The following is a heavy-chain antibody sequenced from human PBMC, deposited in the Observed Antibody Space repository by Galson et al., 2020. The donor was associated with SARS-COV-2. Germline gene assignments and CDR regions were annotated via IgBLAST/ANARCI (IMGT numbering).Heavy chain of an antibody. Sequence: SETLSLTCTVSGGSISSSSYYWGWIRQPPGKGLEWIGSIYYSGSTYYNPSLKSRVTISVDTSKNQFSLKLSSVTAADTAVYYCASEGQLVRNDYWGQGTLVNVSS. D-gene: IGHD6-6*01. CDR1: GGSISSSSYY. CDR2: IYYSGST. CDR3: ASEGQLVRNDY. V-gene: IGHV4-39*01. J-gene: IGHJ4*02.